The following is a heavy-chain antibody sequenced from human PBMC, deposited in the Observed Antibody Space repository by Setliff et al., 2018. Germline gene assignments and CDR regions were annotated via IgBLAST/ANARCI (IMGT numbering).Heavy chain of an antibody. V-gene: IGHV4-4*08. CDR2: ISSGGST. CDR3: ARAPPNRYSGSYEYFYMDV. D-gene: IGHD1-26*01. J-gene: IGHJ6*03. CDR1: GGSMSNYF. Sequence: SETLSLTCSVAGGSMSNYFWSWVRRPPGKGLEWIGFISSGGSTIYSPSLKSRVTISVDTSKNQFSLKVSSVTAADTAVYYCARAPPNRYSGSYEYFYMDVWGKGTTVTVSS.